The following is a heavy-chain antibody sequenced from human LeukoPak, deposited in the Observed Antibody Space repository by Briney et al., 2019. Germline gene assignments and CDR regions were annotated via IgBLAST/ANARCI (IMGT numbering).Heavy chain of an antibody. CDR3: ARIPGIAAAAKDPAY. Sequence: PGGSLRLSCAASGFTFSSYSMNWVRQPPGKGLEWIGSIYYSGSTYFNPSLKSRLSMSVDTSKNHFSLRLSSVTAADTAVYYCARIPGIAAAAKDPAYWGQGTLVTVSS. V-gene: IGHV4-59*04. D-gene: IGHD6-13*01. J-gene: IGHJ4*02. CDR2: IYYSGST. CDR1: GFTFSSYSMN.